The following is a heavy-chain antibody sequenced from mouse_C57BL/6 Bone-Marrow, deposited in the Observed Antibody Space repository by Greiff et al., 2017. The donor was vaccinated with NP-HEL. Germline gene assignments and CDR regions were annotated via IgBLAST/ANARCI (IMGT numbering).Heavy chain of an antibody. Sequence: EVKLMESGGGLVQPGESLKLSCESNEYEFPSHDMSWVRKTPEKRLELVAAINSDGGSTYYPDTMERRFIISRDNTKKTLYLQMSSLRSEDTALYYCARSGYGSSYSWYFDVWGTGTTVTVSS. CDR2: INSDGGST. D-gene: IGHD1-1*01. CDR3: ARSGYGSSYSWYFDV. V-gene: IGHV5-2*01. J-gene: IGHJ1*03. CDR1: EYEFPSHD.